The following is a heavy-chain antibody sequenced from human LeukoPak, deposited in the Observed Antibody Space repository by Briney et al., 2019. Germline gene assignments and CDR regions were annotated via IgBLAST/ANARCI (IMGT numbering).Heavy chain of an antibody. CDR2: ISSSGSTI. V-gene: IGHV3-11*01. Sequence: GGSLRLSCAASGFTFSDYYMSWIRQAPGKGLEWVLYISSSGSTIYYADSVKGRFTISRDNAKNSLYLQMNSLRAEDTAVYYCASGPTYYYDSSGYYNWGQGTLVTVSS. CDR3: ASGPTYYYDSSGYYN. J-gene: IGHJ4*02. CDR1: GFTFSDYY. D-gene: IGHD3-22*01.